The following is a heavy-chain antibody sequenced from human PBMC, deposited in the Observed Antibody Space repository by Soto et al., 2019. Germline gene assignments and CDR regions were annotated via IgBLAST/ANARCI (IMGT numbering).Heavy chain of an antibody. J-gene: IGHJ4*02. CDR2: IRTKTNTYAT. CDR3: TRHEGTSASRFAY. D-gene: IGHD2-2*01. Sequence: QPGGSLRLSCAASGFSFSGSAIHWVRQASGKGLEWVGRIRTKTNTYATAYAASVKDRFATSRDDSKNTAYLQMNSLKIEDTAVYYCTRHEGTSASRFAYWGQGTLVTVSS. V-gene: IGHV3-73*01. CDR1: GFSFSGSA.